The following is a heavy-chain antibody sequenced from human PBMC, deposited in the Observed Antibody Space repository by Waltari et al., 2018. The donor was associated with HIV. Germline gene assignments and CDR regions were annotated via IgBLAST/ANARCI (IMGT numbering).Heavy chain of an antibody. V-gene: IGHV1-69*01. CDR1: GGTFSIA. CDR3: ARLGGESGDHKNYYYYGMDV. CDR2: IIPMYGTP. D-gene: IGHD2-21*02. Sequence: QVQLVQSGAEVKKPGSAVKVSCKDSGGTFSIALIWVRHAPGQGLGWRGLIIPMYGTPTYAQKFQCRVTITADENTRTAYRELRGLRSEDTAVYYCARLGGESGDHKNYYYYGMDVWGQGATVTVS. J-gene: IGHJ6*02.